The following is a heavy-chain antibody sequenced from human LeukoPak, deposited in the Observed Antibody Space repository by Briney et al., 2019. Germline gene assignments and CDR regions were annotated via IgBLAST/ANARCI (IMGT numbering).Heavy chain of an antibody. D-gene: IGHD4-17*01. CDR1: GGTFSSYA. CDR2: IIPIFGTA. Sequence: ASVKVSCKASGGTFSSYAISWVRQAPGQGLEWMGGIIPIFGTANYAQKFQGRVTITADESTSTAYMELSSLRSKDTAVYYCATDIITVTTSVDSYWGQGTLVTVSS. V-gene: IGHV1-69*13. J-gene: IGHJ4*02. CDR3: ATDIITVTTSVDSY.